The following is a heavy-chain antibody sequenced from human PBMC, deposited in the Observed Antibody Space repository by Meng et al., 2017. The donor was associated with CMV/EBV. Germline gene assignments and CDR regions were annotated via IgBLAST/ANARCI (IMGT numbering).Heavy chain of an antibody. CDR3: ARGNNFDA. Sequence: GESLKISCAASGFTFSSYWMHWVRQAPGKGLVWVSRINSDGSSTSYADSVKGRFTISRDNTKKSLYLQMDSLRAEDTAVYYCARGNNFDAWGQGTMVT. CDR2: INSDGSST. J-gene: IGHJ3*01. V-gene: IGHV3-74*01. D-gene: IGHD2/OR15-2a*01. CDR1: GFTFSSYW.